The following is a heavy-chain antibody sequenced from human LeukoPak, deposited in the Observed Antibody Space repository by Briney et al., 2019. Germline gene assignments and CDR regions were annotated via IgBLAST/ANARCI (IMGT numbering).Heavy chain of an antibody. CDR1: GFTFSSYS. CDR3: TTGDGYNYDDAFDI. Sequence: GGSLRLSCAASGFTFSSYSMNWVRQAPGKGLEWVSYISSSGTTIYYADSVKGRFTISRDNAKNSLYLQMNSLKTEDTAVYYCTTGDGYNYDDAFDIWGQGTMVTVSS. J-gene: IGHJ3*02. D-gene: IGHD5-24*01. V-gene: IGHV3-48*01. CDR2: ISSSGTTI.